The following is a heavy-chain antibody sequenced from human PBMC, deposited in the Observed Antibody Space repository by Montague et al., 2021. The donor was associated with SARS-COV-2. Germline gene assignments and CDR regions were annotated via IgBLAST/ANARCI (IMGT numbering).Heavy chain of an antibody. CDR2: IYYSGST. CDR1: GGSISSYY. CDR3: AGLQGDGSLYGMDV. V-gene: IGHV4-59*01. Sequence: SETLSLTCTVSGGSISSYYWSWIRQPPGKGLEWIGYIYYSGSTNYNPSLKSRVTISVGASKSQFSLKLSSVTAADTAVYYCAGLQGDGSLYGMDVWGQGTTVTISS. D-gene: IGHD3-10*01. J-gene: IGHJ6*02.